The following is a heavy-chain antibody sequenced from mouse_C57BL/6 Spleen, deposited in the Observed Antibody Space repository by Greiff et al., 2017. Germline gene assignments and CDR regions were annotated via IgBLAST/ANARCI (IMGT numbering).Heavy chain of an antibody. J-gene: IGHJ1*03. CDR3: AIMDSSGYVGYFDV. V-gene: IGHV1-74*01. CDR2: IHPSDSDT. CDR1: GYTFTSYW. D-gene: IGHD3-2*02. Sequence: QVQLQQPGAELVKPGASVKVSCKASGYTFTSYWMHWVKQRPGQGLEWIGRIHPSDSDTNYNQKFKGKATLTVDKSSSPAYMQLSSLTSADSAIYYCAIMDSSGYVGYFDVWGTGTTVTVSS.